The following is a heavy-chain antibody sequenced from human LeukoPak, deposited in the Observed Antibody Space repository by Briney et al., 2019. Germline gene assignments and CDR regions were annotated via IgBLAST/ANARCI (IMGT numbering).Heavy chain of an antibody. Sequence: GGSLRLSCAASGFTFSDHGMQWVRQAPGRGLEWVSFISSSGSTISYADSVKGRFTISRDNAKNSLYLQMNSLRGEDTALYYCARDRSEDRFDYWGQGTLVTVSS. D-gene: IGHD1-26*01. V-gene: IGHV3-48*03. CDR1: GFTFSDHG. CDR3: ARDRSEDRFDY. J-gene: IGHJ4*02. CDR2: ISSSGSTI.